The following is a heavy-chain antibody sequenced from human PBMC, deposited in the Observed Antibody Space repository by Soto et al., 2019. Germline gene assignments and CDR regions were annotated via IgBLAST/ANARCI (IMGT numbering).Heavy chain of an antibody. Sequence: PGGSLRLSCAASGFTFSTYAMHWVRQAPGKGLEWVAAIWYDGGNKYYADSVKGRFTISRDNSKNTLYLQMNSLRAEDTAVYYCARRGSGSYSVDYWGQGTLVTVSS. CDR2: IWYDGGNK. V-gene: IGHV3-33*01. CDR1: GFTFSTYA. D-gene: IGHD3-10*01. CDR3: ARRGSGSYSVDY. J-gene: IGHJ4*02.